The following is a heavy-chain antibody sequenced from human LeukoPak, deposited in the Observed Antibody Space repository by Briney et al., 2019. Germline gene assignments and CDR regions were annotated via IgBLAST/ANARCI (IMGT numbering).Heavy chain of an antibody. J-gene: IGHJ6*02. V-gene: IGHV3-33*01. CDR2: IWNDGSSK. D-gene: IGHD3-16*02. CDR3: ARASPQVIDTRGMDV. Sequence: GGSLRLSCAASGFTLSSYGMHWVRQAPGKGLEWVAVIWNDGSSKYYADSVKGRFTISRDNAKNTLYLQMNSLRAEDTAVYYCARASPQVIDTRGMDVWGQGTTVTVSS. CDR1: GFTLSSYG.